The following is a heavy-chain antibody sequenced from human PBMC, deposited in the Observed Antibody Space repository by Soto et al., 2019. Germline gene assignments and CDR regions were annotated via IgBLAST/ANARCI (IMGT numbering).Heavy chain of an antibody. CDR1: GYTITTYF. J-gene: IGHJ4*02. D-gene: IGHD1-7*01. Sequence: ASVKVSCKASGYTITTYFMQWVRQAPGQGLEWVGIINPNDGTTSYAQKFQGRVTMTRDTSTNIVYMDLSSLRSEDTAVYYCETSLQLRKGWAFDYWGQGTLVTVSS. V-gene: IGHV1-46*01. CDR2: INPNDGTT. CDR3: ETSLQLRKGWAFDY.